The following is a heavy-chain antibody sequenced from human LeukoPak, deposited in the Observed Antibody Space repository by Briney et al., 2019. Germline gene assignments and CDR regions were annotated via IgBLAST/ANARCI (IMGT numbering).Heavy chain of an antibody. CDR2: IYPGDSDT. V-gene: IGHV5-51*01. Sequence: GESLKISCKGSGYSFTTYWIGWVRQMPGKGLEWMGIIYPGDSDTRYSPSFQGQVTISADKSISTAYLQWSSLKASDTAMYYCARQLREYSSGLWYFDLWGRGTLVTVSS. CDR1: GYSFTTYW. D-gene: IGHD6-19*01. CDR3: ARQLREYSSGLWYFDL. J-gene: IGHJ2*01.